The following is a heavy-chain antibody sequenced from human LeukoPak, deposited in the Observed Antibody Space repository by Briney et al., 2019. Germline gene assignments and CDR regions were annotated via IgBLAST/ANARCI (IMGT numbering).Heavy chain of an antibody. CDR1: GFTFSSYW. CDR2: IKQDGSEK. Sequence: GGSLRLSCAASGFTFSSYWMSWVHQAPGKGLEWVANIKQDGSEKYYVDSVKGRFTISRDNAKNSLYLQMNSLRAEDTAVYYCARTVVVPAAIVGAFDYYYGMDVWGQGTTVTVSS. V-gene: IGHV3-7*01. J-gene: IGHJ6*02. D-gene: IGHD2-2*01. CDR3: ARTVVVPAAIVGAFDYYYGMDV.